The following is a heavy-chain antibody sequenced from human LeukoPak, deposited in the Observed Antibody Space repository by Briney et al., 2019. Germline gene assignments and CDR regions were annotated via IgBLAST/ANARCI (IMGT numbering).Heavy chain of an antibody. D-gene: IGHD5-12*01. CDR1: GFTFTNYW. Sequence: PGGSLRLSCAASGFTFTNYWMSWVRQVPGKGLEWVANIKQDGGEKYYVDSVKGRFTISRDNAKNSLSLQMNSLRTEDTAVYYCASGSGYYEGGYFDYWGQGTLVTVSS. CDR2: IKQDGGEK. V-gene: IGHV3-7*01. CDR3: ASGSGYYEGGYFDY. J-gene: IGHJ4*02.